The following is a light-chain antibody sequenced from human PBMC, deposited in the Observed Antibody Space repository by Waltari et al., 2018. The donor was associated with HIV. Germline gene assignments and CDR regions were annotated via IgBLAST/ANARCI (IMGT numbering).Light chain of an antibody. Sequence: QSVLTQPPSVSAAPGQKVTISCSETSSKIGNLYVSWYQQRPRTDPKRLIYDNNKRPTGIPCRFAGSKSGASATLGITGLQTGDEADDYCGRWDSSLSGHWGFGGGTKLTVL. J-gene: IGLJ3*02. CDR1: SSKIGNLY. CDR3: GRWDSSLSGHWG. CDR2: DNN. V-gene: IGLV1-51*01.